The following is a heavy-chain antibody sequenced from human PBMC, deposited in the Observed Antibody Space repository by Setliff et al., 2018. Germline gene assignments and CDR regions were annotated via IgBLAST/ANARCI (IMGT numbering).Heavy chain of an antibody. CDR2: ISTYTANT. D-gene: IGHD1-26*01. CDR1: GYTFTSFG. Sequence: ASVKVSCKASGYTFTSFGGGWVRQAPGQGLERMGWISTYTANTKYAPRFRGRATMTTDTSTRTAYLELRALTSDDTAVYYCATDVNQWDPTYMDVWGEGTTVTVSS. V-gene: IGHV1-18*01. CDR3: ATDVNQWDPTYMDV. J-gene: IGHJ6*03.